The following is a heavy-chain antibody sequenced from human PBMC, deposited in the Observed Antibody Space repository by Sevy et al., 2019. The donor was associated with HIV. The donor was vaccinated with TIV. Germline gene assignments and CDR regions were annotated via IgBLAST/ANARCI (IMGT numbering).Heavy chain of an antibody. CDR1: GFSFSTYG. V-gene: IGHV3-30*18. Sequence: GGSLRLPCAASGFSFSTYGMHWVRQAPGKGLEWVAVISYDGNHDYYVDSVKGRFTISRDNSTNTLYLQMRSLGVEDTGIYYCAKDSDDRGQGEFDSWGQGTLVTVSS. D-gene: IGHD3-22*01. CDR3: AKDSDDRGQGEFDS. J-gene: IGHJ4*02. CDR2: ISYDGNHD.